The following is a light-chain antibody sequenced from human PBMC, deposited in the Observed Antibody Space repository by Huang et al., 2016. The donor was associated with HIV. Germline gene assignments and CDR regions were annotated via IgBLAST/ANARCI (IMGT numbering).Light chain of an antibody. CDR3: LQYNTYPWT. CDR2: AAS. J-gene: IGKJ1*01. CDR1: QDISNY. Sequence: DIQMTQSPSSVSASVGDRVTITCRASQDISNYLAWFQQKPGRAPQSLIYAASTLLSGVPSKVSGSGSGTDFTLTINSLQPEDFATYYCLQYNTYPWTFGQGTRVEIK. V-gene: IGKV1-16*02.